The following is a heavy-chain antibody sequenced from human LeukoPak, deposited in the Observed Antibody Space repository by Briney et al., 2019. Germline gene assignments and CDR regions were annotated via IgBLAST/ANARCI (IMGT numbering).Heavy chain of an antibody. V-gene: IGHV3-21*01. D-gene: IGHD2-21*02. Sequence: AGGSLRLSCAASGFTFSSYSMNWVRQAPGKGLEWVSSISSSSSYIYYADSVKGRFTISRDNAKNSQYLQMNSLRAEDTAVYYCARAGGVSVTAKTNWFDPWGQGTLVTVSS. CDR2: ISSSSSYI. CDR1: GFTFSSYS. J-gene: IGHJ5*02. CDR3: ARAGGVSVTAKTNWFDP.